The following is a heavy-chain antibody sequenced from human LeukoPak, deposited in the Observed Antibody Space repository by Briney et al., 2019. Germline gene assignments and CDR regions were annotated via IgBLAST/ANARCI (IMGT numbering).Heavy chain of an antibody. J-gene: IGHJ4*02. CDR2: IKQDGSEK. CDR1: GFSFNNYR. D-gene: IGHD6-25*01. CDR3: VRGPHIAATSY. Sequence: GGSLRLSCVASGFSFNNYRMTWDRQAPGKGLEWVANIKQDGSEKQYVDSVKGRFAISRDNAKKSLYLQINTLRAEDTAVYYCVRGPHIAATSYWGQGTLVTVSS. V-gene: IGHV3-7*03.